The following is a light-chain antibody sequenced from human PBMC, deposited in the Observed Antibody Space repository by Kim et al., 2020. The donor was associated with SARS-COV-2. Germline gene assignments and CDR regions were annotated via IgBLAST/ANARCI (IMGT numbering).Light chain of an antibody. CDR1: TSDFGGYNY. V-gene: IGLV2-14*01. CDR3: SSYTSTSTLV. J-gene: IGLJ1*01. Sequence: QSALTQPASVSGSPGQSITISCTGTTSDFGGYNYVSWYQQHPGKAPKLIIYEVNDRPPGVSNRFSGYKSGNTASLTISGLQAEDEADYYCSSYTSTSTLVFGTGTQLTVL. CDR2: EVN.